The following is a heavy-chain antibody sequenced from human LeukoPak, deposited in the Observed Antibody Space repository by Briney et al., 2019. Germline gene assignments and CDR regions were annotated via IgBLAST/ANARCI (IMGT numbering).Heavy chain of an antibody. V-gene: IGHV3-15*04. CDR2: IESKSDGGTT. CDR1: GFTFTAAW. Sequence: GGSLRLSCAASGFTFTAAWMSWVRQAPGKGLEWVGRIESKSDGGTTYYAAPVKGRFTISRDDLKNTLYLQMNSLKTEDAAVYFCTLDDVGLAPDYWGQGTLVTVSS. D-gene: IGHD3-16*01. J-gene: IGHJ4*02. CDR3: TLDDVGLAPDY.